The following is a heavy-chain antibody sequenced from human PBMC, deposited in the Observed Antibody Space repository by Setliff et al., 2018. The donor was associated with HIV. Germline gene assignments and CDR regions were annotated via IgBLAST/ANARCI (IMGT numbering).Heavy chain of an antibody. Sequence: PSETLSLTCAVYGGSFSGYYWSWIRQPPGKGLEWIGEINHSGSTNYNPSLKSRVTISVDTSKNQFSLNLSSVTAADTAVYYCARGRRRLNYYDSSGYYPGLFYWGQGTLVTVSS. CDR1: GGSFSGYY. V-gene: IGHV4-34*01. J-gene: IGHJ4*02. CDR2: INHSGST. D-gene: IGHD3-22*01. CDR3: ARGRRRLNYYDSSGYYPGLFY.